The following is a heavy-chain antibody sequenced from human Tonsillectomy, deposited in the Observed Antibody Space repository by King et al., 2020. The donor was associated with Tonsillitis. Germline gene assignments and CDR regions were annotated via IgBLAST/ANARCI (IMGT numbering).Heavy chain of an antibody. V-gene: IGHV4-39*01. Sequence: VQLQESGPGLVKPSETLSLICTVSGGSISSSDYYWVWIRQPPGKGLEWIGHINYSGNTHYNPSLSSRVTISVDTSKNQFSLRLSSVPAADTAVYYCARLLLLDYDDNLSGSGNFDYWGRGTLVTVSS. CDR3: ARLLLLDYDDNLSGSGNFDY. D-gene: IGHD4-17*01. CDR2: INYSGNT. J-gene: IGHJ4*02. CDR1: GGSISSSDYY.